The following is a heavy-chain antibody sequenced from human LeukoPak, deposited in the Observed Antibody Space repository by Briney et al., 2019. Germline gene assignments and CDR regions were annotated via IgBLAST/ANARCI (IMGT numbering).Heavy chain of an antibody. Sequence: SETLSLTCAVYGGSFSGYYWSWIRRHPGKGLEWIGEINYSGSTNYNPSLKSRVTISVDTSKNQFSLKLTSVTAADTAVYYCARGGTPDYFDSSGYDFDYWGQGTLVTVSS. CDR2: INYSGST. J-gene: IGHJ4*02. D-gene: IGHD3-22*01. CDR3: ARGGTPDYFDSSGYDFDY. V-gene: IGHV4-34*01. CDR1: GGSFSGYY.